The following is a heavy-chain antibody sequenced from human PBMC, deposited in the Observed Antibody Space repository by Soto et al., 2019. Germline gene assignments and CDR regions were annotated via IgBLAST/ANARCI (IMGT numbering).Heavy chain of an antibody. J-gene: IGHJ3*02. V-gene: IGHV4-34*01. D-gene: IGHD3-10*01. CDR3: ARKWKGYRSGAFDI. CDR1: GGSFSGYY. CDR2: INHSGST. Sequence: SETLSLTCAVYGGSFSGYYWSWIRQPPGKGLEWIGEINHSGSTNYNPSLKSRVTISVDTSKNQFSLKLSSVTAADTAVYYCARKWKGYRSGAFDIWGQGTMVTVSS.